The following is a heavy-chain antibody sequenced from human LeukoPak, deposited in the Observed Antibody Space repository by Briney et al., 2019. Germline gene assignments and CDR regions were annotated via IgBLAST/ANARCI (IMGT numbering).Heavy chain of an antibody. Sequence: SETPSLTCTVSGGSISSYYWSWIRQPPGKGLEWIGYIYYSGSTNYNPSLKSRVTISVDTSKNQFSLKLSSVTAADTAVYYCARYRYDILTGYHYYFDYWGQGTLVTVSS. CDR1: GGSISSYY. D-gene: IGHD3-9*01. V-gene: IGHV4-59*01. J-gene: IGHJ4*02. CDR2: IYYSGST. CDR3: ARYRYDILTGYHYYFDY.